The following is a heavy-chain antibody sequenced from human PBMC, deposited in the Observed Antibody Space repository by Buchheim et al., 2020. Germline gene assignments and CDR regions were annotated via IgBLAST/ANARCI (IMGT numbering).Heavy chain of an antibody. CDR3: ARDAARTNWFDP. D-gene: IGHD6-6*01. V-gene: IGHV1-46*01. Sequence: QVQLVQSGAEVKRPGASVKVSCKASGYTFTSYYVHWVRQAPGQGLEWMARINPSDGSTSYAQKFQGRVTMTRDTSTSTVYMEVSSLTSEDTAIYFCARDAARTNWFDPWCQGTL. CDR2: INPSDGST. CDR1: GYTFTSYY. J-gene: IGHJ5*02.